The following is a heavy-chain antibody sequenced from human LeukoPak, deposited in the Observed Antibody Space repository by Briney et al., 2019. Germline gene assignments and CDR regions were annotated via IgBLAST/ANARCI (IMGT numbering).Heavy chain of an antibody. CDR3: ARNRAAAGTHQGPRWFDP. CDR1: GGTFSSYA. Sequence: ASVKVSCKASGGTFSSYAISWVRQAPGQGLEWMGWISAYNGNTNYAQKLQRRVTMTTDTSTSTAYMELRSLRSDDTAVYYCARNRAAAGTHQGPRWFDPWGQGTLVTVSS. D-gene: IGHD6-13*01. J-gene: IGHJ5*02. V-gene: IGHV1-18*01. CDR2: ISAYNGNT.